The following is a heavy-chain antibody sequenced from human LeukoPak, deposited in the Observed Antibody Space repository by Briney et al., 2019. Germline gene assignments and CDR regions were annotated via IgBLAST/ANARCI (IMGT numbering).Heavy chain of an antibody. V-gene: IGHV3-21*04. CDR3: AKDQDAFDI. J-gene: IGHJ3*02. Sequence: GGSLRLSCAASGFTFSSYSMNWVRQAPGKGLEWVSSISGDSNYIYYADSVRGRFTISRDNSKNTLYLQMNSLRAEDTAVYYCAKDQDAFDIWGQGTMVTVSS. CDR2: ISGDSNYI. CDR1: GFTFSSYS.